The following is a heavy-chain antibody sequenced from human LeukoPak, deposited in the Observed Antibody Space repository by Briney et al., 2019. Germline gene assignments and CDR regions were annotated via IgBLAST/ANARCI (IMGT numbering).Heavy chain of an antibody. D-gene: IGHD4-17*01. CDR1: GFTFSNYW. Sequence: PGGSLRLSCVASGFTFSNYWMHWVRQAPGKGLVWVSRINPDGGTTNFADSVKGRFTISRDNAKNTLYLQMNSLRAEDTALYYCANIHSTVAIWGQGTMVTVSS. CDR2: INPDGGTT. CDR3: ANIHSTVAI. J-gene: IGHJ3*02. V-gene: IGHV3-74*01.